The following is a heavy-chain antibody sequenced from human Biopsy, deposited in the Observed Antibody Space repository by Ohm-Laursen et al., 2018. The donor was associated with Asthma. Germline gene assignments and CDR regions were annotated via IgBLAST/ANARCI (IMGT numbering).Heavy chain of an antibody. V-gene: IGHV3-30-3*01. D-gene: IGHD6-13*01. CDR2: ITFDGSTQ. J-gene: IGHJ4*02. CDR3: SRDTLGYYFDI. CDR1: GTHFGSYN. Sequence: RSLRLSCAASGTHFGSYNMHWARQAPGKGLEWVAVITFDGSTQHYGDSVKGRFTISRDNSKNTLFLQMNSLRAEDTAVYYCSRDTLGYYFDIWGQGTQVTVSS.